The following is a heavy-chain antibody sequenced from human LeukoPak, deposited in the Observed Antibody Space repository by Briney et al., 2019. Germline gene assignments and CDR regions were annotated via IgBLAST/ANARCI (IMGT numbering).Heavy chain of an antibody. CDR2: ISYDGSNK. D-gene: IGHD4-23*01. CDR1: GFTFSSYG. CDR3: ANLLRWEPY. V-gene: IGHV3-30*18. J-gene: IGHJ4*02. Sequence: GGSLRLSCAASGFTFSSYGMHWVRQAPGKGLEWVAVISYDGSNKYYADSVKGRFTISRDNSKNTLYLQMNSLRAEDTAVYYCANLLRWEPYWGQGTLVSVSS.